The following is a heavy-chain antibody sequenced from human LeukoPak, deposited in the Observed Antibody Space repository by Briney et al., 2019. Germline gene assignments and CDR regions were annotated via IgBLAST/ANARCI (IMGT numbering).Heavy chain of an antibody. J-gene: IGHJ2*01. V-gene: IGHV4-4*02. D-gene: IGHD2-21*01. CDR2: IFHSGRA. CDR1: GDFISGSHW. CDR3: ARVGLGWCSGCFWYFDL. Sequence: ASETLSLTCAISGDFISGSHWWSWVRLPPGKGLEWIGEIFHSGRANYNPSLRSRVTFSLDTSKNQFSLKLNSVTAADTAVYYCARVGLGWCSGCFWYFDLWGRGTLVTVSS.